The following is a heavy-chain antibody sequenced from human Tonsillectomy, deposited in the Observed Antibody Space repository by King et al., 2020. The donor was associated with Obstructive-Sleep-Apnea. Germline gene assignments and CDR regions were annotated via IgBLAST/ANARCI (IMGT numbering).Heavy chain of an antibody. CDR3: ARDLGYSYGIDY. Sequence: QLQESGPGLVKPSETLSLTCTVSGDSIRTYHWSWIRQPQGKGLEWIGYIYYSGSTSYNAYLKSPATISVDTSKNQFSLKLRAVTAADTAVYYCARDLGYSYGIDYWGQGTLVTVSS. CDR2: IYYSGST. V-gene: IGHV4-59*13. CDR1: GDSIRTYH. D-gene: IGHD5-18*01. J-gene: IGHJ4*02.